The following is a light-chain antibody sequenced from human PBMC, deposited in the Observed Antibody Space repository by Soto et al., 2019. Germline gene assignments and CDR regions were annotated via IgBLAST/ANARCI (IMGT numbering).Light chain of an antibody. CDR1: QSISRY. CDR2: EAS. V-gene: IGKV1-5*03. J-gene: IGKJ1*01. Sequence: TQMTQSPSILSASVGDRVTITCRASQSISRYLAWYQQKPGKAPNLLIYEASTLQRGVPSRFSGSVSGTEFTLSISSLQPEDFANYHCLQYNDITWTFGQGTKVEIK. CDR3: LQYNDITWT.